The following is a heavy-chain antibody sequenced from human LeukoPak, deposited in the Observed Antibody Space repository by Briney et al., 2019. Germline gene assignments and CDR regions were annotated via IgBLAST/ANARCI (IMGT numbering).Heavy chain of an antibody. D-gene: IGHD6-19*01. V-gene: IGHV1-46*01. CDR1: GYTFINYY. J-gene: IGHJ4*02. CDR3: ARDPNYGRSDWYYFDY. CDR2: INPSGGRT. Sequence: ASVKVSYKASGYTFINYYMHWVRQAPGQGLEWMGIINPSGGRTSYAQKFQGRVTMTRDTSTSTVYMELSSLRSEDTAVYYCARDPNYGRSDWYYFDYWGQGTLVTVSS.